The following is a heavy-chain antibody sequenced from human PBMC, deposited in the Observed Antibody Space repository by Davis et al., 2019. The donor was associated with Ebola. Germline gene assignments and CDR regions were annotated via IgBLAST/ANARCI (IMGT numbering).Heavy chain of an antibody. Sequence: SETLSLTCAVSGGSISSSYWSWIRQPPGKGLEWIGEINHSGSTNYNPSLKSRVTISVDTSKNQFSLKLSSVTAADTAVYYCARGLSTMVRGVTHWGQGTLVTVSS. CDR2: INHSGST. J-gene: IGHJ1*01. CDR1: GGSISSSY. CDR3: ARGLSTMVRGVTH. V-gene: IGHV4-34*01. D-gene: IGHD3-10*01.